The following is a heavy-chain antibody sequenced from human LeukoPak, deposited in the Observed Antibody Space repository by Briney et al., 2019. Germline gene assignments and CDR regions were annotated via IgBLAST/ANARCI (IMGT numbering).Heavy chain of an antibody. CDR3: ARAYGDYVRYFDL. V-gene: IGHV3-66*02. D-gene: IGHD4-17*01. Sequence: GGSLRLSCAASGFTASSNYMSWVRQAPGKGLEWVSVIYSDGGTYLADSVKGRFTISRDNSKNTLYLQMNSLRAEDTAAYYCARAYGDYVRYFDLWGRGTLVTVSS. CDR2: IYSDGGT. J-gene: IGHJ2*01. CDR1: GFTASSNY.